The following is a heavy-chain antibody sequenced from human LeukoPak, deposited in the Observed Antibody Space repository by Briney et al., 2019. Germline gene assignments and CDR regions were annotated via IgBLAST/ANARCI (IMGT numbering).Heavy chain of an antibody. V-gene: IGHV1-2*02. D-gene: IGHD1-14*01. J-gene: IGHJ4*02. CDR2: INPNSGGT. CDR3: ARDIARVKAEPGFDY. Sequence: GASVKVSCKASGYTFTGYYMHWVRQAPGQGLEWMGWINPNSGGTNYAQKFQGRVTMTRDTSISTAYMELSRLRSDDTAVYYCARDIARVKAEPGFDYWGQGTLVTVSS. CDR1: GYTFTGYY.